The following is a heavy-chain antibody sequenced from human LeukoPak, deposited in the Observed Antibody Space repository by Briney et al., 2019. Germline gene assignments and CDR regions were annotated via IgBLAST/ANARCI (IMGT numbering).Heavy chain of an antibody. J-gene: IGHJ4*02. CDR3: ARSWELLPFDY. Sequence: TSETLSLTCAVYGGSFSGYYCSWIRQPPVKGLQWIGEINHSGSTNYNPSLKSRVTISVATSKNQFSLKLSSVTAADMAVYYCARSWELLPFDYWGQGTLVTVSS. D-gene: IGHD1-26*01. V-gene: IGHV4-34*01. CDR2: INHSGST. CDR1: GGSFSGYY.